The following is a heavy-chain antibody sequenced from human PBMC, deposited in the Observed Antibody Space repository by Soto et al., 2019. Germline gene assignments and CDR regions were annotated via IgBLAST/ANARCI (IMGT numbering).Heavy chain of an antibody. CDR1: GGSISSGGYY. J-gene: IGHJ5*02. CDR3: ARGSFSSSSSWFDP. D-gene: IGHD6-6*01. V-gene: IGHV4-31*03. CDR2: IYYSGRT. Sequence: SETLSLTCTVSGGSISSGGYYWSWIRQHPGKGLEWIGYIYYSGRTYYNPSLHSRVSIAVDTTENQFSLKLTSVTAADTSVYYCARGSFSSSSSWFDPWGRGTLVTVS.